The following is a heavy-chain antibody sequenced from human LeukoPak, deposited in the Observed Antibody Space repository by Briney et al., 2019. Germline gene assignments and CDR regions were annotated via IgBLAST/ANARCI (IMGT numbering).Heavy chain of an antibody. J-gene: IGHJ4*02. CDR2: ILYDGSNK. D-gene: IGHD2-2*01. CDR3: AREPHRGVVVPVY. CDR1: GFTFSSYA. Sequence: QTGGSLRLSCAASGFTFSSYAMHWVRQAPGKGLEWVAVILYDGSNKYYADSVKGRFTISRDNSKDMLYLQMNSLRAEDTAVYYCAREPHRGVVVPVYWGQGTLVTVSS. V-gene: IGHV3-30*01.